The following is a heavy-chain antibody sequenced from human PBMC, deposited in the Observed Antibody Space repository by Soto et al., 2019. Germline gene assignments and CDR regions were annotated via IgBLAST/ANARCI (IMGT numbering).Heavy chain of an antibody. CDR3: ARREIQGPIDY. CDR2: IYYSGTT. V-gene: IGHV4-28*01. Sequence: SETLCLTCAVAGYSISSSNWWGWIRQPPGKGLEWIGYIYYSGTTYYNPSLKSRVTMSVDTSKNQFSLKLTSVTAVDTAVYYCARREIQGPIDYWGQGTLVTSPQ. CDR1: GYSISSSNW. D-gene: IGHD1-26*01. J-gene: IGHJ4*02.